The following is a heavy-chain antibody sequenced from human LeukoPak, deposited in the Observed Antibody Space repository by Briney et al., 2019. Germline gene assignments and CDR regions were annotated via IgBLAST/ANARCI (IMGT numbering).Heavy chain of an antibody. J-gene: IGHJ4*02. D-gene: IGHD7-27*01. CDR2: IKQHGSEK. Sequence: GGSLRLSCEASGFTFSSYWMSWVRQAPGKGLEWVANIKQHGSEKNYVDSVKGRFTIFRDNAKKSLYLRMNSLRAEDTAVYYCARDVNWVFDYWGQGTLVTVSS. CDR3: ARDVNWVFDY. CDR1: GFTFSSYW. V-gene: IGHV3-7*01.